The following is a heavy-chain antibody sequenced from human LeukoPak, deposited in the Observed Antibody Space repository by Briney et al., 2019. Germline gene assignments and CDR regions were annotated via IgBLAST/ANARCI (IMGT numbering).Heavy chain of an antibody. CDR3: AKDRYYDSSGYYGDYDY. V-gene: IGHV3-23*01. J-gene: IGHJ4*02. Sequence: VLPGGALRLSCPVSGFTFSDHSITWGRPAPGEGLGGGSSIFGGGGAALYADSVRGRFTIFRDDSKSTLFLQMNSLRAEDTAVYYCAKDRYYDSSGYYGDYDYWGQGTLVTVSS. CDR2: IFGGGGAA. D-gene: IGHD3-22*01. CDR1: GFTFSDHS.